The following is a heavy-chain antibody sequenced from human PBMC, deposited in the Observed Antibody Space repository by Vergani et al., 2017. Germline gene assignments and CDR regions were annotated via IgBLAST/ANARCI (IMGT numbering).Heavy chain of an antibody. CDR2: INWNGGTT. V-gene: IGHV3-20*04. CDR1: GFAFGAFG. CDR3: VRRGGENQAPFDI. D-gene: IGHD3-16*01. Sequence: EVQLVESGGGVVRPGGSLRLSCVGSGFAFGAFGMSWVRQVPGKGLVWVAGINWNGGTTIYGDPVTGRFTISRDNAKNSLYLQMNSLRDGDTALYYCVRRGGENQAPFDIWGQGTLVIVSS. J-gene: IGHJ4*03.